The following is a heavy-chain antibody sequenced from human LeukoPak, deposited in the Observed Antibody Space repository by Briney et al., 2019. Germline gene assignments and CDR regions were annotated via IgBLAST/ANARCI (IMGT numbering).Heavy chain of an antibody. D-gene: IGHD3-22*01. CDR3: ARLRYYDSSGYLE. J-gene: IGHJ1*01. CDR2: IYYSGRT. V-gene: IGHV4-39*01. Sequence: SETLSLTCSISGDSVSRSDSYWDWIRQPPGKGLEWIGTIYYSGRTYYSPSLKSRVTLSVDMSNNHFSLTLSSVTAADTALYFCARLRYYDSSGYLEWGQGTLVTVSS. CDR1: GDSVSRSDSY.